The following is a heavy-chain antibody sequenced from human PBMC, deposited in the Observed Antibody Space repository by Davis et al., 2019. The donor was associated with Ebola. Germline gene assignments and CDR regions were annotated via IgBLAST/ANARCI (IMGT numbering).Heavy chain of an antibody. CDR1: GFTVSSNY. CDR2: IYYTGNT. CDR3: ARDSRWLVPGTYYYYGMDV. Sequence: MPGGSLRLSCAASGFTVSSNYMTWVRQPPGKGLEWIGYIYYTGNTNYNPSLKSRVTISVDTSKNQFSLKLSSVTAADTAVYYCARDSRWLVPGTYYYYGMDVWGQGTTVTVSS. D-gene: IGHD6-19*01. J-gene: IGHJ6*02. V-gene: IGHV4-59*02.